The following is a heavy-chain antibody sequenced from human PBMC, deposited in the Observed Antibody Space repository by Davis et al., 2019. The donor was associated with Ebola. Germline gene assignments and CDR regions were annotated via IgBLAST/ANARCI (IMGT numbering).Heavy chain of an antibody. Sequence: GESLKISCAASGFTFSSYSMNWVRQAPGKGLEWVSTISGSGSNTYYPDSVKGRFTVSRDNSKNRLYLQMNSLRAEDTAVYYCAKDAIVVVPAAIYYYYYYMDVWGKGTTVTVSS. D-gene: IGHD2-2*01. V-gene: IGHV3-23*01. CDR2: ISGSGSNT. CDR1: GFTFSSYS. J-gene: IGHJ6*03. CDR3: AKDAIVVVPAAIYYYYYYMDV.